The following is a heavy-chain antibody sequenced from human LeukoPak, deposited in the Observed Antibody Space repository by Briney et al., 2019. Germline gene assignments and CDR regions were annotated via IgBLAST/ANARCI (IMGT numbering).Heavy chain of an antibody. J-gene: IGHJ4*02. D-gene: IGHD3-10*01. CDR2: ISYDGSNK. CDR3: ARITMVRGGYFDY. Sequence: PGRSLRLSCAASGFTFSSYAMHWVRQAPGKGLEWVAVISYDGSNKYYADSVKGRFTISRDNSKNTLYLQMNSLRAEDTAVYYCARITMVRGGYFDYWGQGTLVTVS. CDR1: GFTFSSYA. V-gene: IGHV3-30*04.